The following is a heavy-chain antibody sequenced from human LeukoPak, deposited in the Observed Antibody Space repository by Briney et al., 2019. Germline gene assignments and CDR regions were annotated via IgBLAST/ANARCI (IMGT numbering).Heavy chain of an antibody. CDR3: GRAFPPLRTSSAGDL. Sequence: GGSLRLSCSASVFTFSDYDMTWVRQAPGKGLEWVSSISGLSSHIYYGDSVKGRFSISRDNAKKSLYLQMNSLGAEDTAVYYCGRAFPPLRTSSAGDLWGQGTLVTVSS. J-gene: IGHJ4*02. D-gene: IGHD6-25*01. CDR1: VFTFSDYD. CDR2: ISGLSSHI. V-gene: IGHV3-21*01.